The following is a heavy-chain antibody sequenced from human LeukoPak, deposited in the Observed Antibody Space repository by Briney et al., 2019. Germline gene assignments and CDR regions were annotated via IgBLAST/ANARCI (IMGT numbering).Heavy chain of an antibody. CDR2: IINDGTNK. V-gene: IGHV3-30*01. D-gene: IGHD2-21*02. CDR1: GLTFSNNK. J-gene: IGHJ4*02. Sequence: PGVSLRPACVPPGLTFSNNKMDCVRHAASRWRGWVEPIINDGTNKYYADYVPGRLSISSDNSKNTVYLQMISLRTEDTAVYYCARATSNYCGGDCLGSYWGQGSLVTVSS. CDR3: ARATSNYCGGDCLGSY.